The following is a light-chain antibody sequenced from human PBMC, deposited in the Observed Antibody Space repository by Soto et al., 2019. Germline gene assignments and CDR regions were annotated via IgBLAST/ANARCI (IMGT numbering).Light chain of an antibody. CDR3: SSYTTSSTVI. Sequence: QSALTQPASVSGSPGQSITISCTGTSSDVGAYNYVSWYQQHLGKAPKVMIYEVTNRPSGVSNRSSGSKSGYTASLTISGLQAEDEADYFCSSYTTSSTVIFGGGTKLTVL. CDR1: SSDVGAYNY. CDR2: EVT. V-gene: IGLV2-14*01. J-gene: IGLJ2*01.